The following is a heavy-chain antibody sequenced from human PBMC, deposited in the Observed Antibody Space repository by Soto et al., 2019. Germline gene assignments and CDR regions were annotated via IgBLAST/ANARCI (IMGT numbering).Heavy chain of an antibody. D-gene: IGHD1-26*01. CDR1: GFTFSSYG. CDR2: ISYDGSNK. Sequence: QVQLVESGGGVVQPGRSLRLSCAASGFTFSSYGMHWVRQAPGKGLEWVAVISYDGSNKYYADSVKGRFTISRDNSXNXQYLQMNSRRAEATAVYYCAKFRSRGSYGFYYGMDVWGQGTTVTVSS. V-gene: IGHV3-30*18. CDR3: AKFRSRGSYGFYYGMDV. J-gene: IGHJ6*02.